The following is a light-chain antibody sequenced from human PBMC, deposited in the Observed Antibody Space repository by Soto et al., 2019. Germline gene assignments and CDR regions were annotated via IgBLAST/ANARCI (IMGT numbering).Light chain of an antibody. J-gene: IGKJ1*01. CDR2: DAS. Sequence: DIHMPQYNSTLSASVGDRVTITCRASQSISSWLSWYQQKPGKAPKLLIYDASSLESGVPSRFSGSGSGTEFTLTISSLQPDDFATYYCQQYNSYSLTFGQGTKVDIK. CDR1: QSISSW. V-gene: IGKV1-5*01. CDR3: QQYNSYSLT.